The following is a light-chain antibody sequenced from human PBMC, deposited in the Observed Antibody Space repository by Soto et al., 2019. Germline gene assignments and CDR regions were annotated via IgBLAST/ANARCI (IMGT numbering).Light chain of an antibody. Sequence: DFQMTQSPSSLSTSVGDRVTITCRASQGISDYLAWYQQKPVKVPKLLIYASSTLQSGVPSRFSGSGSGTDFTLTISSLQPEDGATYYCQKYNSAPWTFGQGTKVEIK. J-gene: IGKJ1*01. CDR2: ASS. V-gene: IGKV1-27*01. CDR3: QKYNSAPWT. CDR1: QGISDY.